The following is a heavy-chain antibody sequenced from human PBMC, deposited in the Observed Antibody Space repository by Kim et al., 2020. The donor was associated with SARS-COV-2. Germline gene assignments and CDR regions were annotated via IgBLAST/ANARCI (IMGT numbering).Heavy chain of an antibody. CDR1: GFTFSSYW. CDR3: ASGTAMVRGAFDI. J-gene: IGHJ3*02. D-gene: IGHD5-18*01. Sequence: GGSLRLSCAASGFTFSSYWMHWVRQAPGKGLVWVSRINSDGSSTSYADSVKGRFTISRDNAKNTLYLQMNSLRAEDTAVYYCASGTAMVRGAFDIWGQGTMVTVSS. V-gene: IGHV3-74*01. CDR2: INSDGSST.